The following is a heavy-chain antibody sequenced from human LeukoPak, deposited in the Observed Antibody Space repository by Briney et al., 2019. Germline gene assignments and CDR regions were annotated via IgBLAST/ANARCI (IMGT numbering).Heavy chain of an antibody. CDR3: ARGFHYDSSGYPYDY. Sequence: GASVKVSCKASGYTFSIYGISWLRQAPGQGLEWVGWISGRNGDTNYIQKFQGRVTMTTDTSTSTAYMELRSLRSDDTAVYYCARGFHYDSSGYPYDYWGQGTLVTVSS. V-gene: IGHV1-18*01. CDR1: GYTFSIYG. CDR2: ISGRNGDT. J-gene: IGHJ4*02. D-gene: IGHD3-22*01.